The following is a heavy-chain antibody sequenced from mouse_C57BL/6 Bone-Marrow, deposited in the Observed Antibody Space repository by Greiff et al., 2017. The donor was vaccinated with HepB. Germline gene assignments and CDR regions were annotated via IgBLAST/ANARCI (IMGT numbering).Heavy chain of an antibody. V-gene: IGHV1-50*01. J-gene: IGHJ2*01. D-gene: IGHD1-1*01. CDR3: ARSGEFLAIYYYGSSYVDY. Sequence: QVQLQQPGAELVKPGASVKLSCKASGYTFTSYWMQWVKQRPGQGLEWIGEIDPSDSYTNYNQKFKGKAKLTVDTSSSTAYMQLSSLTSEDSAVYYCARSGEFLAIYYYGSSYVDYWGQGNTLTVSS. CDR2: IDPSDSYT. CDR1: GYTFTSYW.